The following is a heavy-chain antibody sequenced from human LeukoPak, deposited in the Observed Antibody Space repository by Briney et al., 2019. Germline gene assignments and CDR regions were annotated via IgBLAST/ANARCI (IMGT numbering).Heavy chain of an antibody. CDR2: IKEDGSAT. CDR3: AMATR. V-gene: IGHV3-7*04. CDR1: EFTFSGQW. J-gene: IGHJ4*02. Sequence: GGPLRLSCAASEFTFSGQWMSWVRQAPGKGLEWVANIKEDGSATSYVDSVKGRFTISRDNAKSSLYLQMNSLGVDDTAVYYCAMATRWGQGTLVTVSS.